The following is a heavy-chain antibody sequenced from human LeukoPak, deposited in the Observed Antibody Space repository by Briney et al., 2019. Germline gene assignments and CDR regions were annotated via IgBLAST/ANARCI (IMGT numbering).Heavy chain of an antibody. CDR1: GYTFTSYD. Sequence: SVKVSCKASGYTFTSYDINWVRQATGQGLEWMGWMNPNSGNTGYAQKFQGRVTMTRNTSISTAYMELSSLRSEDTAVYYCARGAILWFGESFDYWGQGTLVTVSS. J-gene: IGHJ4*02. V-gene: IGHV1-8*01. CDR2: MNPNSGNT. D-gene: IGHD3-10*01. CDR3: ARGAILWFGESFDY.